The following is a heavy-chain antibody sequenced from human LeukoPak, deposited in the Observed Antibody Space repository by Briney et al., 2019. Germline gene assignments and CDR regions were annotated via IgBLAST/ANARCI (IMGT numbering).Heavy chain of an antibody. CDR3: ARQRSSVSWYSFDV. CDR1: GGSVSGYY. V-gene: IGHV4-4*09. Sequence: SETLSLTCTVSGGSVSGYYWNWIRRPPGKGLEWIGYVFSTGGTNYNPSLNSRVTLSLDTSKNQISLKLNSVTAADTAVYFCARQRSSVSWYSFDVWGQGTEVTVSS. CDR2: VFSTGGT. J-gene: IGHJ3*01. D-gene: IGHD6-13*01.